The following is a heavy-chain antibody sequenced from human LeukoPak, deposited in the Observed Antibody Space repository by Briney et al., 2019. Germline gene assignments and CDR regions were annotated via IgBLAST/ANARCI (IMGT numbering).Heavy chain of an antibody. CDR3: ARSATKYYYDSSGYYP. CDR2: MNPNSGNT. J-gene: IGHJ5*02. D-gene: IGHD3-22*01. CDR1: GYTFTSYD. Sequence: ASVKVSCKASGYTFTSYDINWVRRATGQGLEWMGWMNPNSGNTGYAQKFQGRVTMTRNTSISTAYMELSSLRSEDTAVYYCARSATKYYYDSSGYYPWGQGTLVTVSS. V-gene: IGHV1-8*01.